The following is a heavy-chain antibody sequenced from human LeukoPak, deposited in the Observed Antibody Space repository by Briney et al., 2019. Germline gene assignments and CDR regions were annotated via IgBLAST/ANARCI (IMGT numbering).Heavy chain of an antibody. D-gene: IGHD6-19*01. CDR3: ARGRGRGRSGWRLDY. CDR2: IYHSGNT. Sequence: SETLSLTCTVSGYSISSGYYWGWIRQPPGKGLEWIGSIYHSGNTYYNPSLKSRVTISIDTSKNQFYLKLRSVTAADTAVYYCARGRGRGRSGWRLDYWGQGTLVTVSS. V-gene: IGHV4-38-2*02. J-gene: IGHJ4*02. CDR1: GYSISSGYY.